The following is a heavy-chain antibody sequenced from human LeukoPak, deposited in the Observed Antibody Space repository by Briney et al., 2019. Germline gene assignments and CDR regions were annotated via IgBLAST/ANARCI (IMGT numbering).Heavy chain of an antibody. J-gene: IGHJ4*02. V-gene: IGHV3-48*04. D-gene: IGHD3-9*01. Sequence: GGSLRLSCAASGFTFSSYGMHWVRQAPGKGLEWVSYISSSGSTIYYADSVKGRFTISRDNAKNSLYLQMNSLRAEDTAVYYCARAGDILTGSFDYWGQGTLVTVSS. CDR2: ISSSGSTI. CDR1: GFTFSSYG. CDR3: ARAGDILTGSFDY.